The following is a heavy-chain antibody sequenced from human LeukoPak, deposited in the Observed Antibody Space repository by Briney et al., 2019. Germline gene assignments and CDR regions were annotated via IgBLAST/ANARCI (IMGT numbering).Heavy chain of an antibody. CDR1: GDSVSRSSYY. D-gene: IGHD3-22*01. V-gene: IGHV4-61*01. Sequence: NLRETLSPTCTVSGDSVSRSSYYWTWIRQPPGKGLEWIGYIYYIGSTNYNPSLRSRLTMSVDTSKNQFSLRLSSVIAADTAVYYCARYYDSTGSFDYWGQGTLVTVSS. J-gene: IGHJ4*02. CDR3: ARYYDSTGSFDY. CDR2: IYYIGST.